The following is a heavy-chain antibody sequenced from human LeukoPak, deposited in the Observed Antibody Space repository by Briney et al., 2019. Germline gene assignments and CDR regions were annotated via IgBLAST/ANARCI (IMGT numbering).Heavy chain of an antibody. CDR1: GFRFSRHD. Sequence: PGGSLRLSCGASGFRFSRHDMHWVRQSPGKGLEWVAAVSYDGTSEKYGDSVKGRFTISRDNSKSTLYLQMMSLRVEDTALYYCVKALSDHDSGKDIWFDPWGQGTQVIVS. J-gene: IGHJ5*02. D-gene: IGHD3-10*01. CDR2: VSYDGTSE. CDR3: VKALSDHDSGKDIWFDP. V-gene: IGHV3-30*04.